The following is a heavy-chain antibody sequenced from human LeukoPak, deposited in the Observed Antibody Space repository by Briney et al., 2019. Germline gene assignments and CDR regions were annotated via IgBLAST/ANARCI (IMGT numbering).Heavy chain of an antibody. D-gene: IGHD2-15*01. Sequence: GGSLRLSCAASGFTFSSYGMHWVRQAPGKGLEWVALIWYDGSDKYYADSVKGRFTISRDNSKNTLYLQMNSLRAEDKAVYYCAKGYCSGGSCAHFDYWGQGTLVTVSS. CDR2: IWYDGSDK. V-gene: IGHV3-33*06. CDR3: AKGYCSGGSCAHFDY. J-gene: IGHJ4*02. CDR1: GFTFSSYG.